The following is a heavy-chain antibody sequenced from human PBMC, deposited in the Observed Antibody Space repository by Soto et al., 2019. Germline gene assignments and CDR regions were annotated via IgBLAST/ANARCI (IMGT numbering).Heavy chain of an antibody. CDR2: ISGSGGST. J-gene: IGHJ4*02. V-gene: IGHV3-23*01. CDR3: AKMATTTVTTSFDY. D-gene: IGHD4-17*01. Sequence: GGSLRLSCAASGFTFSSYAMSWVRQAPGKGLEWVSTISGSGGSTYYADSVKGRFTISRDKSKNTLYLQMSSLRAEDTAVYYCAKMATTTVTTSFDYWGQGTLVTVSS. CDR1: GFTFSSYA.